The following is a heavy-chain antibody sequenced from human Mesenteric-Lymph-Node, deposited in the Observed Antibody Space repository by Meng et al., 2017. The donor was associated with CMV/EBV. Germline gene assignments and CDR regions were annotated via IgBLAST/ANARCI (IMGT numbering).Heavy chain of an antibody. D-gene: IGHD2-15*01. J-gene: IGHJ6*02. CDR2: IYYSGST. V-gene: IGHV4-61*01. CDR3: ARANGRRYYYGMDV. Sequence: SETLSLTCTVSGGSVSSGSYYWSWIRQPPGKGLEWIGYIYYSGSTNYNPSLKSRVTISVDTSKNQFSLKLSSVTAADTAVYYCARANGRRYYYGMDVWGQGTTVTVSS. CDR1: GGSVSSGSYY.